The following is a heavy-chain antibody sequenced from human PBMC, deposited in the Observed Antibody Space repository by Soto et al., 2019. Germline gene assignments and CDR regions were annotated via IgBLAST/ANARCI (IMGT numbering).Heavy chain of an antibody. Sequence: VASVKVSCKASGYTFTSYAMHWVRQAPGQRLEWMGWINAGNGNTKYSQKFQGRVTITRDTSASTAYMELSSLRSEDTAVYYCARDPYGSGSYPVDYWGQGTLVTVSS. CDR3: ARDPYGSGSYPVDY. CDR2: INAGNGNT. V-gene: IGHV1-3*01. D-gene: IGHD3-10*01. J-gene: IGHJ4*02. CDR1: GYTFTSYA.